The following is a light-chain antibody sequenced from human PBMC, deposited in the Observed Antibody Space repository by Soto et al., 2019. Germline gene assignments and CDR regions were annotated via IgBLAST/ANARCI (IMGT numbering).Light chain of an antibody. CDR2: GAS. J-gene: IGKJ1*01. V-gene: IGKV3-20*01. Sequence: DIVLTQSPGTLSLSPGKRATLSCRASQSISSSYLAWYQQRPGQAPRLLIYGASSRATGIPDRFSGSGSGTEFTLTISRLEPEDFAVYYCQQYGSSSWTFGQGTKV. CDR1: QSISSSY. CDR3: QQYGSSSWT.